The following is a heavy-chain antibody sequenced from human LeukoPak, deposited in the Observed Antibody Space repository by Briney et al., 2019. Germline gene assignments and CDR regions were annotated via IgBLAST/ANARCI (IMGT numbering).Heavy chain of an antibody. D-gene: IGHD2-2*01. J-gene: IGHJ4*02. V-gene: IGHV3-23*01. CDR2: ISAGGGST. CDR1: GFTFSSYA. Sequence: GGSLRLSCAASGFTFSSYAMRWVRQAPGKALAWVSAISAGGGSTYYADSVKGRFTISRDNSKKTLYLQMNSLRAEDTAVYYCAHGDCDSTSCYYVYWGQGTLVTVSS. CDR3: AHGDCDSTSCYYVY.